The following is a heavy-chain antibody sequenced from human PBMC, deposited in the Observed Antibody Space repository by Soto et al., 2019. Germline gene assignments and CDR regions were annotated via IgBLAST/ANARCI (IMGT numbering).Heavy chain of an antibody. CDR3: ARDFRGATDY. V-gene: IGHV3-30-3*01. CDR1: GFTFNGYP. CDR2: ISYDGITK. J-gene: IGHJ4*02. Sequence: QVQLVESGGGVVQPGRSLRLSCAASGFTFNGYPIHWVRQDPGKGLEWVAVISYDGITKYYADSVKGRFTVSRDNSKNTLYLQVNSLRVEDTAMYYCARDFRGATDYWGQGTLVTVSS.